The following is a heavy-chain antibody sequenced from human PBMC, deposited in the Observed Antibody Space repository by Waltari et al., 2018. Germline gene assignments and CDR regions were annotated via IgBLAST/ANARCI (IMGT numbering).Heavy chain of an antibody. D-gene: IGHD1-26*01. CDR1: GYTSTVSH. V-gene: IGHV1-2*02. CDR2: FNPKKGDS. J-gene: IGHJ5*02. Sequence: LQSGSEGKQPGASVRVSCKVSGYTSTVSHLHSLRQTPHQRFEWMGWFNPKKGDSESAANFLGRVTMSRDTSINTVYLDLSGLRSDDTAVYFCARDPGPIVGAPDLWGQGTLVTVFS. CDR3: ARDPGPIVGAPDL.